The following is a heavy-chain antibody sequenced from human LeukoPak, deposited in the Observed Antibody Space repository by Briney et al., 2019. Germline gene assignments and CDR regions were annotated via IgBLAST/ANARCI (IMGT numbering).Heavy chain of an antibody. Sequence: PSETLSLTCAVYGGSFSGYHWSWIRQPPGKGLEWIGEINHSGSTNYNPSLKSRVTISVDTSKNPFSLKLSSVTAADTAVYYCARSPQPAASTSHWFDPWGQGTLVTVSS. J-gene: IGHJ5*02. CDR1: GGSFSGYH. V-gene: IGHV4-34*01. D-gene: IGHD2-2*01. CDR3: ARSPQPAASTSHWFDP. CDR2: INHSGST.